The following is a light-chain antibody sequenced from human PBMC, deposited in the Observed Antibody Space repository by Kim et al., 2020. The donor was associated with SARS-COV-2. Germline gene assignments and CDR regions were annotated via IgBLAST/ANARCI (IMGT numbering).Light chain of an antibody. J-gene: IGKJ5*01. V-gene: IGKV3-15*01. CDR3: QQHDDWPPGIT. CDR2: GSS. CDR1: QSVNNN. Sequence: IVMTQSPVTLSVSPGETATLSCGASQSVNNNLAWYQQKPGQAPRLLIYGSSARATGIPERFSGSGSGTEFTLTISSLQSEDFAVYYCQQHDDWPPGITFGPGTQLEIK.